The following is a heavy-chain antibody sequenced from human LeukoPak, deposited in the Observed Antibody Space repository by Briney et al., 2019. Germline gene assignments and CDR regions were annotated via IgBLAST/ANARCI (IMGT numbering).Heavy chain of an antibody. CDR1: GYSFTSYW. CDR3: ARPHYYDGSGILPVGY. V-gene: IGHV5-51*01. D-gene: IGHD3-22*01. J-gene: IGHJ4*02. CDR2: IYPGDSDT. Sequence: GESLKISCKGSGYSFTSYWIGWVRQMPGKGLEWMGIIYPGDSDTRYSPSFQGQVTISADKSISTAYLQWSSLKASDTAMYYCARPHYYDGSGILPVGYWGQGTLVTVSS.